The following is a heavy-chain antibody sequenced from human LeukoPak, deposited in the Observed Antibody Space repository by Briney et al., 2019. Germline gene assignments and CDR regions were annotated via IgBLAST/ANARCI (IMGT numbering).Heavy chain of an antibody. D-gene: IGHD5-18*01. CDR2: IYYSGST. V-gene: IGHV4-31*03. CDR1: GGSISSGGYY. CDR3: ARAGYSYGTN. Sequence: SETLSLTCTVSGGSISSGGYYWSWIRQHPGKGLEWIGYIYYSGSTYYNPSLKSRVTISVDTSKNQFSLKLSSVTAADTAVYYCARAGYSYGTNWGQGTLVTVSS. J-gene: IGHJ4*02.